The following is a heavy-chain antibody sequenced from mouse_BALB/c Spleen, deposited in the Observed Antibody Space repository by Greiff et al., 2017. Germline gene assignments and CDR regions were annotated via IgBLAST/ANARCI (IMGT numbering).Heavy chain of an antibody. Sequence: EVKLQESGPGLVKPSQSLSLTCTVSGYSITSDYAWNWIRQFPGNKLEWMGYISYSGSTSYNPSLKSRISITRDTSKNQFFLQLNSVTTEDTATYYCARYLLAKWYFDVWGAGTTVTVSS. CDR2: ISYSGST. CDR3: ARYLLAKWYFDV. CDR1: GYSITSDYA. J-gene: IGHJ1*01. D-gene: IGHD2-10*02. V-gene: IGHV3-2*02.